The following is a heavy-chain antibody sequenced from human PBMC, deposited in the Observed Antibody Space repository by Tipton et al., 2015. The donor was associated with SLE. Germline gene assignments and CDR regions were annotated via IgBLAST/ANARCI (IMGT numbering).Heavy chain of an antibody. CDR3: ASALVGARGDFDS. V-gene: IGHV1-18*01. D-gene: IGHD1-26*01. J-gene: IGHJ4*02. CDR1: GYTFTSYD. Sequence: QLVQSGVEVKKPGASVRVSCKASGYTFTSYDIRWVRQAPGQGLEWMGWISAYNGNTNYAQKLQGRVTMTTDTSTSTAYMELRSVRAADRGVYYCASALVGARGDFDSWGQGNLVTVAS. CDR2: ISAYNGNT.